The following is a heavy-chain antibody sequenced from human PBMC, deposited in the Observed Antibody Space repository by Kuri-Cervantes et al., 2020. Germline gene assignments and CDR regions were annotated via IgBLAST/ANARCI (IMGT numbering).Heavy chain of an antibody. Sequence: LSLTCAASGFTFSSYWMHWVRQAPGKGLVWVSRINSDGSGTSYADSVKGRFTISRDNAKNTLYLQMNSLRAEDTAVYYCARDGDGYSYGLPGYWGQGTLVTVSS. CDR3: ARDGDGYSYGLPGY. CDR2: INSDGSGT. CDR1: GFTFSSYW. V-gene: IGHV3-74*01. J-gene: IGHJ4*02. D-gene: IGHD5-18*01.